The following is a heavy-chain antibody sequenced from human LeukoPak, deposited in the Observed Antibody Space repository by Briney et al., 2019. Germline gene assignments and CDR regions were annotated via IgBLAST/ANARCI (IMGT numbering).Heavy chain of an antibody. D-gene: IGHD3-10*01. CDR1: GFTFRSYA. CDR3: ARVSLWFGELLSYFDY. Sequence: GGSLRLSCAASGFTFRSYAMHWVRQAPGKGLEWVAVISYDGSNKYYAASVKGRFTISRDNSKNTLYLQMNSLRAEDTAVYYCARVSLWFGELLSYFDYWGQGTLVTVSS. CDR2: ISYDGSNK. V-gene: IGHV3-30-3*01. J-gene: IGHJ4*02.